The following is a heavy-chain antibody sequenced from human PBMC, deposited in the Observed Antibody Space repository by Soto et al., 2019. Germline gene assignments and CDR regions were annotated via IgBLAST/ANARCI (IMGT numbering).Heavy chain of an antibody. Sequence: PGGSLRLSCAASGFTVSSNYMSWVRQAPGKGLEWVSVIYSGGSTYYADSVKGRFTISRDNSKNTLYLQMNSLRAEDTAVYYCATTYSDIVVVPAAKGNAFDIWGQGTMVTVS. V-gene: IGHV3-66*01. CDR3: ATTYSDIVVVPAAKGNAFDI. CDR2: IYSGGST. J-gene: IGHJ3*02. CDR1: GFTVSSNY. D-gene: IGHD2-2*01.